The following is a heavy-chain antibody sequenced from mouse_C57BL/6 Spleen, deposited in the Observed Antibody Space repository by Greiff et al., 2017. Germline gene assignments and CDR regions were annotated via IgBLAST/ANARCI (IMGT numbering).Heavy chain of an antibody. CDR2: IDPSDSET. Sequence: QVQLQQPGAELVRPGSSVKLSCKASGYTFTSYWMHWVKQRPIQGLEWIGNIDPSDSETHYNQKFKDKATLTVDKSSSTAYMQLSSLTSEDSAVYYCARRLPNYDGSSYGYFDVWGTGTTVTVSS. D-gene: IGHD1-1*01. CDR1: GYTFTSYW. J-gene: IGHJ1*03. V-gene: IGHV1-52*01. CDR3: ARRLPNYDGSSYGYFDV.